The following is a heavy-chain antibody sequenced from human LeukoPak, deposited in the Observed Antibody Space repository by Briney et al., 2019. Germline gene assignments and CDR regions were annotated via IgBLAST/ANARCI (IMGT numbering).Heavy chain of an antibody. CDR1: GGSISSSSYY. D-gene: IGHD2-2*01. J-gene: IGHJ3*02. V-gene: IGHV4-39*01. CDR3: ARQPDSSSTSSGRDAFDI. CDR2: IYYSGST. Sequence: SETLSLTCTVSGGSISSSSYYWGWIRQPPGKGLEWIGSIYYSGSTYYNPSLKSRVTISVDTSKNQFSLKLSSVTAADTAVYYCARQPDSSSTSSGRDAFDIWGQGTMVTVSS.